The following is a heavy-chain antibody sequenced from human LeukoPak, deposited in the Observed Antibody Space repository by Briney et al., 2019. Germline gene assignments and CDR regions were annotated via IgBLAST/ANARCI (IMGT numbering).Heavy chain of an antibody. CDR2: ISSSSSYI. CDR1: GFTFSSYS. V-gene: IGHV3-21*01. D-gene: IGHD4-17*01. CDR3: ARCFEDYVAYFHH. J-gene: IGHJ1*01. Sequence: GGSLRLSCAASGFTFSSYSMNWVRQAPGKGLEWVSSISSSSSYIYYTDSLKGRFTISRDNAQNSLFLQMSRLRPEDTAVYYCARCFEDYVAYFHHWGQGTLVSVSS.